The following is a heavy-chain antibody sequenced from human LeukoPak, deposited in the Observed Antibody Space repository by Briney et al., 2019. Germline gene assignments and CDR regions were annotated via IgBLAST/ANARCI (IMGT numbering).Heavy chain of an antibody. CDR2: GSESGGT. CDR3: AKNGQSGFSFDP. D-gene: IGHD3-3*01. J-gene: IGHJ5*02. CDR1: GGSLNGHY. Sequence: SETLSLTCAVYGGSLNGHYWSWIRQPPGKGLEWIGEGSESGGTKFNPSLKSRITISADTSKNQSSLKLNSVTAADTAVYYCAKNGQSGFSFDPWGQGTLVTVSS. V-gene: IGHV4-34*01.